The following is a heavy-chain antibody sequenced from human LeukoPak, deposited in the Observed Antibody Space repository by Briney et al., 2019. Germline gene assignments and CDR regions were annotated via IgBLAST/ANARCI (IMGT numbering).Heavy chain of an antibody. CDR1: GFTFSSYE. CDR3: ARARGLSGYDDFDY. Sequence: GGSLRLSCAASGFTFSSYEMNWVRQAPGKGLEWVSYISSSGSTIYYADSVKGRFTISRDNAKNSLYLQMNSLRAEDTAVYYCARARGLSGYDDFDYWGQGTLVTVSS. J-gene: IGHJ4*02. V-gene: IGHV3-48*03. D-gene: IGHD5-12*01. CDR2: ISSSGSTI.